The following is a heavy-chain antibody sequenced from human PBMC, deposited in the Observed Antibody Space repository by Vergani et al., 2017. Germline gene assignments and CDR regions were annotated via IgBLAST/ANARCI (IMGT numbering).Heavy chain of an antibody. Sequence: QVQVVPSGAEVKKSGASVKVSCKTSGYTFSNYYMHWVRQAPGQGLGWMGIINPSGGHTNYAQKFQGRVTMTSDTSTSTVYMERGSLRSEYTAIYYCSRGDYGILTGYRYWVQGTLVTVSA. CDR1: GYTFSNYY. V-gene: IGHV1-46*03. CDR3: SRGDYGILTGYRY. J-gene: IGHJ4*02. CDR2: INPSGGHT. D-gene: IGHD3-9*01.